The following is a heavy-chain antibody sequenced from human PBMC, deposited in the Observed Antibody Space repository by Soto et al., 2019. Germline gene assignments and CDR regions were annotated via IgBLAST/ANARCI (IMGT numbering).Heavy chain of an antibody. CDR2: ISGSGGST. CDR3: SGCRNTYLNYYYYGMDV. J-gene: IGHJ6*02. CDR1: GFTFSSYA. Sequence: GGSLRLSCAASGFTFSSYAMSWVRQAPGKGLEWVSAISGSGGSTYYADSVKGRFTISRDNSKNTLYLQMNSLRAEDTAVYYCSGCRNTYLNYYYYGMDVWGQGTTVTASS. D-gene: IGHD2-15*01. V-gene: IGHV3-23*01.